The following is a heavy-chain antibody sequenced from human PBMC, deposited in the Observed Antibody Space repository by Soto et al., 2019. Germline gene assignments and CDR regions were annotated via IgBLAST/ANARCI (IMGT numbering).Heavy chain of an antibody. V-gene: IGHV1-69*01. CDR2: IIPIFGTA. Sequence: QVQLVQSGAEVKKPGASVKVSCKASGYTFSSYAISWVRQAPGQGLEWMGGIIPIFGTANYAQKFQGRVTITADESTSTAYMELSSLRSEDTAVYYCARGDYDILTGYPRWFDPWGQGTLVTVSS. D-gene: IGHD3-9*01. CDR1: GYTFSSYA. CDR3: ARGDYDILTGYPRWFDP. J-gene: IGHJ5*02.